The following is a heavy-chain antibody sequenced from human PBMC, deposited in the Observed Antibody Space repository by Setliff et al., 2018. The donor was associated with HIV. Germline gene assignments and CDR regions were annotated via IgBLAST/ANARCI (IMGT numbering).Heavy chain of an antibody. CDR1: GFTFSSYS. Sequence: GESLTISCAASGFTFSSYSMNWVRQAPGKGLEWVSSISSSSSYIYYADSVKGRFTISRDNAKNSLYLQMNSLRAEDTAVYYCARKLLTRPNYYGMDVWGQGTTVTVSS. CDR2: ISSSSSYI. V-gene: IGHV3-21*01. J-gene: IGHJ6*02. CDR3: ARKLLTRPNYYGMDV. D-gene: IGHD2-15*01.